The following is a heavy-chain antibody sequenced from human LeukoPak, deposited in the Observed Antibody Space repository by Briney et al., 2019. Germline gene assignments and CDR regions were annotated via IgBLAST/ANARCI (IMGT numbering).Heavy chain of an antibody. J-gene: IGHJ6*03. CDR1: GFTFSSYG. V-gene: IGHV3-30*02. CDR3: AKDRLYGDNYYYMDV. D-gene: IGHD4-17*01. CDR2: IRYDGSNK. Sequence: PGGSLRLACAASGFTFSSYGMHWVRQAPGKGLEWVAFIRYDGSNKYYADSVKGRFTISRDNSKNTLYLQMNSLRAEDTAVYYCAKDRLYGDNYYYMDVWGKGTTVTISS.